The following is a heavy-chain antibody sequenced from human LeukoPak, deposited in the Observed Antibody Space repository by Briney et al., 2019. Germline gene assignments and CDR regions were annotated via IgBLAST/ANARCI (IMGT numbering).Heavy chain of an antibody. D-gene: IGHD1-1*01. CDR3: ARASGTGTTYVWFDP. J-gene: IGHJ5*02. CDR1: GFTFSSYW. Sequence: GGSLRLSCAASGFTFSSYWMHWVRQAPGKGLAWVPRINSDGSSTSYADSVKGRFTISRDNAKNTLYLQMNSLRAEDTAVYYCARASGTGTTYVWFDPWGQGTLVTVSS. CDR2: INSDGSST. V-gene: IGHV3-74*01.